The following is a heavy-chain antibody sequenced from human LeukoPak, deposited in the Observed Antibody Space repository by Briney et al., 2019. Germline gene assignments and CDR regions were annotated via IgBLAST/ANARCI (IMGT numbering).Heavy chain of an antibody. Sequence: SETLSLTCAVYGGSFSGYYWSWIRQPPGKGLEWIGEINHSGSTNYNPXXXSRVTISVDTSKNQFSLKLSSVTAADTAVYYCSRGPAAAADDYWGQGTLVTVSS. CDR2: INHSGST. J-gene: IGHJ4*02. V-gene: IGHV4-34*01. CDR1: GGSFSGYY. CDR3: SRGPAAAADDY. D-gene: IGHD2-2*01.